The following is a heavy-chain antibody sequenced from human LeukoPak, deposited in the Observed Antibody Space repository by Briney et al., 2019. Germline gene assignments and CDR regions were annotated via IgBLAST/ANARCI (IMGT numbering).Heavy chain of an antibody. J-gene: IGHJ6*03. CDR2: INHSGST. V-gene: IGHV4-34*01. CDR3: ARGRYYYYMDV. CDR1: GGSFSGYY. Sequence: ETLSLPSAVYGGSFSGYYWSWSRRPPGKGLEWMGAINHSGSTNYNPSLNRRVTISVDTSKNQFSLKLSSVTAADTAVYYCARGRYYYYMDVWGKGTTVTVSS.